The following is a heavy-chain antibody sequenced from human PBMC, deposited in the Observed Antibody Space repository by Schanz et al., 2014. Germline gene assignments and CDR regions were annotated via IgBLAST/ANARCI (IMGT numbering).Heavy chain of an antibody. D-gene: IGHD3-16*01. Sequence: QVQLVQSGAEVKKPGASVKVSCKASGYTFTSYGLSWVRQAPGQGLEWLGWIRPDNGHTTYSQKVLYRVIFTTDTSANTAYMELRSLRSDDTAHYYCVRVPSRDVSFDLWGRGTLVTVSS. CDR3: VRVPSRDVSFDL. J-gene: IGHJ2*01. CDR1: GYTFTSYG. CDR2: IRPDNGHT. V-gene: IGHV1-18*01.